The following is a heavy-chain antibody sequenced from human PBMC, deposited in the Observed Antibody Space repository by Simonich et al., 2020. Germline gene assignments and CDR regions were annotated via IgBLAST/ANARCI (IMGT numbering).Heavy chain of an antibody. D-gene: IGHD5-18*01. V-gene: IGHV3-21*01. CDR3: ARDVDTAMVFDY. J-gene: IGHJ4*02. CDR2: ISNSGSYI. CDR1: GFTFRSYS. Sequence: EVQLVESGGGLVKPGGSLRLSCAASGFTFRSYSMNWVRQAPDKGKYWASSISNSGSYIYYADSVKGRITISRNNAKNSLYLQMNSLRAEDTAVYYCARDVDTAMVFDYWGQGTLVTVSS.